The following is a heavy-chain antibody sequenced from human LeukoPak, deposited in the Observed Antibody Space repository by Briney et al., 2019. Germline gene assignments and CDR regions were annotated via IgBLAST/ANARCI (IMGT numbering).Heavy chain of an antibody. CDR2: IYTSGST. D-gene: IGHD3-22*01. Sequence: PSQTLSLTCTASGGSISSGSYYWSWIRQPAGKGLEWIGRIYTSGSTNYNPSLKSRVTISVDTSKNQFSLKLSSVTAADTAVYYCASSRWDYYDSRNWFDPWGQGTLVTISS. J-gene: IGHJ5*02. V-gene: IGHV4-61*02. CDR3: ASSRWDYYDSRNWFDP. CDR1: GGSISSGSYY.